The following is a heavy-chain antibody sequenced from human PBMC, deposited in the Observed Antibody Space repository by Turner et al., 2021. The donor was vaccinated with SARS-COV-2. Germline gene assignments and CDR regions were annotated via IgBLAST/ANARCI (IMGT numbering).Heavy chain of an antibody. D-gene: IGHD5-18*01. J-gene: IGHJ4*02. V-gene: IGHV3-33*01. Sequence: QVQLVESGGGVVQPGRSLRPSCAASGFTFSSYGMHWVRQAPGKGLEWVAVIGYDGSNKYYADSVKGRFTISRDNSKNTLYLQMNSLRAEDTAVYYCAREGTAMVQNFDYWGQGTLVTVSS. CDR2: IGYDGSNK. CDR3: AREGTAMVQNFDY. CDR1: GFTFSSYG.